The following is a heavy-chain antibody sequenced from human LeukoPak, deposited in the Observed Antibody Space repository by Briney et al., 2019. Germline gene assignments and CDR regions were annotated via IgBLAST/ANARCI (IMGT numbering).Heavy chain of an antibody. CDR2: IYYSGST. D-gene: IGHD3-3*01. CDR1: GGSISSHY. J-gene: IGHJ6*03. Sequence: SETLSLTCTVSGGSISSHYWSWIRQPPGKGLEWIGYIYYSGSTNYNPSLKSRVTISVDTSKNQFSLKLSSATAADTAVYYCARSYDFWSGYQSYYYYYYMDVWGKGTTVTVSS. V-gene: IGHV4-59*11. CDR3: ARSYDFWSGYQSYYYYYYMDV.